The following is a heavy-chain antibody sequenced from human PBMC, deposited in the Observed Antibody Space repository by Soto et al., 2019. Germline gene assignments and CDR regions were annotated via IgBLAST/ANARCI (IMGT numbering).Heavy chain of an antibody. CDR1: GFTFSSYG. CDR3: TKVPSRDDYYGMDV. Sequence: PGGSLRLSCAASGFTFSSYGMHWVRQAPGKGLEWVAVISYDGSNKFYADSVKGRFTISRDNSKNTLYLQMNSLRTEDTAVYYCTKVPSRDDYYGMDVWGQGTTVTVSS. V-gene: IGHV3-30*18. CDR2: ISYDGSNK. J-gene: IGHJ6*02.